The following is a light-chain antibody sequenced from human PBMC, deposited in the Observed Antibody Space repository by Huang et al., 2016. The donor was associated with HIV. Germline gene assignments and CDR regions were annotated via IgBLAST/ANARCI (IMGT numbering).Light chain of an antibody. J-gene: IGKJ4*01. CDR2: EVY. CDR3: MQRTQRPLT. V-gene: IGKV2D-29*02. Sequence: DIVMTQTPLSLSVTPGQPASISCKSSQSLLHSDGETSLYWYLHKPGQSPQLLIYEVYNRCSGVPDRGSGSGSGTDFTLRISRVEAEDVGVYYCMQRTQRPLTFGGGTKVEIK. CDR1: QSLLHSDGETS.